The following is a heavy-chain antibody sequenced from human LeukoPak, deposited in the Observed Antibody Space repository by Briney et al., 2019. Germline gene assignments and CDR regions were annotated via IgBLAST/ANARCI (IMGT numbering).Heavy chain of an antibody. J-gene: IGHJ4*02. CDR2: INPSSGDT. D-gene: IGHD3-22*01. CDR3: ARAGHDSSGYSFRLDY. Sequence: GASVKVSCKTSGYTFAGHHIHWVRQAPGQGLESMGWINPSSGDTKYAQNFQDRVIMTRDTSISTAYMDLSRLSSDDTAIYYCARAGHDSSGYSFRLDYWGQGTLVTVSS. V-gene: IGHV1-2*02. CDR1: GYTFAGHH.